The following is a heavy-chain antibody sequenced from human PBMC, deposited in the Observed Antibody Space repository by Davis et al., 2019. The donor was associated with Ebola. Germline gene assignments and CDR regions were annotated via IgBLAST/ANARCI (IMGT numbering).Heavy chain of an antibody. D-gene: IGHD3-22*01. CDR3: AREARLTMIVVDNSVAGH. J-gene: IGHJ4*02. V-gene: IGHV1-2*02. Sequence: AASVKVSCKASGYTFTDYYIHWVRQAPGQGLEWMGWINPDTGGITYAQNFQGRVTMTRDQSISRVYMELSSLRSDDTAVYYCAREARLTMIVVDNSVAGHWGQGTLVTVSS. CDR1: GYTFTDYY. CDR2: INPDTGGI.